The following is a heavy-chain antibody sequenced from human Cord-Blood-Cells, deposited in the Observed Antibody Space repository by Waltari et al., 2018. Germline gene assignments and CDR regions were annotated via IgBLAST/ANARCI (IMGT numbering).Heavy chain of an antibody. V-gene: IGHV3-74*01. CDR2: INSDGSST. D-gene: IGHD6-13*01. Sequence: EVQLVESGGGLVQPGGSLRRSCAASGFTFSSYWMHWVRQAPGKGLVWVSRINSDGSSTSYADSVKGRFTISRDNAKNTLYLQMNSLRAEDTAVYYCARHAPYSSSLYYFDYWGQGTLVTVSS. CDR3: ARHAPYSSSLYYFDY. CDR1: GFTFSSYW. J-gene: IGHJ4*02.